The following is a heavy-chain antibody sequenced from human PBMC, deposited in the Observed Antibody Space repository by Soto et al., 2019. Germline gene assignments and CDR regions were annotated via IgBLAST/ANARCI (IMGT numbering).Heavy chain of an antibody. J-gene: IGHJ6*02. CDR1: IYTVYIYV. CDR3: AKDPCYYGMDV. V-gene: IGHV1-3*01. Sequence: AKVSSTASIYTVYIYVVPEVRQQTGQRREWMGWINAGNGNTKYSQKFQSSVTITRDTSASTAYMELRSLRSEETAVYYCAKDPCYYGMDVWGQGTTVTVSS. CDR2: INAGNGNT.